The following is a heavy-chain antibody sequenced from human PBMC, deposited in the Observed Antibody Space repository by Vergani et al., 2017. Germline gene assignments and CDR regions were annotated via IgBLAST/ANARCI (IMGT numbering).Heavy chain of an antibody. V-gene: IGHV4-61*02. D-gene: IGHD6-13*01. J-gene: IGHJ5*02. Sequence: QVQLQESGPGLVKPSQTLSLTCTVSGGSISSGSYYWSWIRQPAGKGLEWIGEINHSGSTNYNPSLKSRVTISVDTSKNQFSLKLSSVTAADTAVYYCARGLCVAADRSCRFDPWGQGTLVTVSS. CDR2: INHSGST. CDR3: ARGLCVAADRSCRFDP. CDR1: GGSISSGSYY.